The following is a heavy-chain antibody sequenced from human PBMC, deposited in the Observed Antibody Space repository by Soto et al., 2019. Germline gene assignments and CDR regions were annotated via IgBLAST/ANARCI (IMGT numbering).Heavy chain of an antibody. D-gene: IGHD3-22*01. CDR2: ISSSSSYI. CDR3: AREGDYYDSSGYYYWGDAFDI. CDR1: GFTFSSYS. V-gene: IGHV3-21*01. Sequence: GGSLRLSCAASGFTFSSYSMNWVRQAPGKGLEWVSSISSSSSYIYYADSVRGRFTISRDNAKNSLYLQMNSLRAEDTAVYYCAREGDYYDSSGYYYWGDAFDIWGQGTMVTVSS. J-gene: IGHJ3*02.